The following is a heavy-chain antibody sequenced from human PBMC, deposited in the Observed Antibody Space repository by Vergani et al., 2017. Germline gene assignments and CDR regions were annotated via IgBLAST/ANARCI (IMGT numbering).Heavy chain of an antibody. Sequence: QVQLQESGPGLVKPSETLSLTCTVSGGSISSYYWSWIRQPPGKGLEWIGYIYYSGSTNYNPSLKSRVTISVDTSKNQFSLKLSSVTAADTAVYYCARHGGAFGWNYFDYWGQGTLVTVSS. CDR3: ARHGGAFGWNYFDY. CDR2: IYYSGST. CDR1: GGSISSYY. D-gene: IGHD6-19*01. V-gene: IGHV4-59*01. J-gene: IGHJ4*02.